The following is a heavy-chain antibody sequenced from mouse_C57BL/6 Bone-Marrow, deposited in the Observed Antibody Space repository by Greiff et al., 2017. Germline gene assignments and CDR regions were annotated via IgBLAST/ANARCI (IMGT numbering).Heavy chain of an antibody. CDR1: GYSITSGYY. CDR2: ISYDGSN. CDR3: ARETTVVPYYYAMDY. D-gene: IGHD1-1*01. V-gene: IGHV3-6*01. Sequence: EVKLQESGPGLVKPSQSLSLTCSVTGYSITSGYYWNWIRQFPGNKLEWMGYISYDGSNNYNPSLKNRISITRDTSKNQFFLKLNSVTTEDTATYYCARETTVVPYYYAMDYWGQGTSVTVSS. J-gene: IGHJ4*01.